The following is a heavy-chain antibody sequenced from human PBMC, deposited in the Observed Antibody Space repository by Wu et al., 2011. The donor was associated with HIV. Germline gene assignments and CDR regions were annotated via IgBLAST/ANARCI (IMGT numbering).Heavy chain of an antibody. CDR1: GYTFGSHG. D-gene: IGHD3-9*01. J-gene: IGHJ6*02. Sequence: QVQLVQSGVEVKKPGASVKVSCKASGYTFGSHGISWVRQAPGQGLEWMGWVSADNRHTNYAQNLQGRVTMTTDTSTTTAYMELRSLRSDDTAVYYCARDRRYFDWFSADDYLYYYGLDVWGQGTTVTVSS. V-gene: IGHV1-18*01. CDR2: VSADNRHT. CDR3: ARDRRYFDWFSADDYLYYYGLDV.